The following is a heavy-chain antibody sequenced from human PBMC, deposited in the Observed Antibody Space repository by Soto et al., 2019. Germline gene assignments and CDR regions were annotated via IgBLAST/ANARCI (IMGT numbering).Heavy chain of an antibody. J-gene: IGHJ3*02. D-gene: IGHD2-21*01. CDR3: AKRGLLHDAFDI. CDR1: GFTFSSYA. V-gene: IGHV3-23*01. CDR2: ISGSGGST. Sequence: WGSLRLSCAASGFTFSSYAMSWVRQAPGKGLEWVSAISGSGGSTYYADSVKGRFTISRDNSKNTLYLQMNSLRAEDTAVYYCAKRGLLHDAFDIWGQGTMVTVSS.